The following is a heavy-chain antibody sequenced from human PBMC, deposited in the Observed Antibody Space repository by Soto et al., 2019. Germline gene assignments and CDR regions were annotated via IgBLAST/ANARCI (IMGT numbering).Heavy chain of an antibody. Sequence: SETLSLTCTVSGGSISGYYWSWIRQPPGKGLEWIGYIYYSGTTNYNPSLKSRVTISLDTSKNQFSLKLSSVTAADTAVYYCASTVFRYGFYYYIDVWGKGTTVTVSS. CDR1: GGSISGYY. J-gene: IGHJ6*03. V-gene: IGHV4-59*08. D-gene: IGHD4-4*01. CDR3: ASTVFRYGFYYYIDV. CDR2: IYYSGTT.